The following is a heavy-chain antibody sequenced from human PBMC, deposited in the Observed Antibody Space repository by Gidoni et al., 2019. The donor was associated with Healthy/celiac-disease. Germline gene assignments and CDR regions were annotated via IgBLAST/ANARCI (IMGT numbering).Heavy chain of an antibody. CDR2: IYYSGST. Sequence: QVQLQESGPGLVKPSQTLSLTCTVSGGSISSGDYYWSWIRQPPGKGLEWIGYIYYSGSTYYNPSLKSRVTISVDTSKNQFSLKLSSVTAADTAVYYCAREGSSGWYEEGSDYWGQGTLVTVSS. CDR3: AREGSSGWYEEGSDY. J-gene: IGHJ4*02. CDR1: GGSISSGDYY. D-gene: IGHD6-19*01. V-gene: IGHV4-30-4*01.